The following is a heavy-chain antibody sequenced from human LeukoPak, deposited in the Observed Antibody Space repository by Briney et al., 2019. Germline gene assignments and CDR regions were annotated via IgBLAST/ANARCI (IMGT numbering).Heavy chain of an antibody. CDR1: GGSISGSSYY. CDR2: IYYSGST. V-gene: IGHV4-39*01. J-gene: IGHJ4*02. D-gene: IGHD5-24*01. Sequence: SETLSLTCTVSGGSISGSSYYWGWIRQPPGKGLEWIGNIYYSGSTYYNPSLKSRVTISVDTSKNQFSLKLSSVTAADTAVYYCARRWAYYFDYWGQGTLVTVSS. CDR3: ARRWAYYFDY.